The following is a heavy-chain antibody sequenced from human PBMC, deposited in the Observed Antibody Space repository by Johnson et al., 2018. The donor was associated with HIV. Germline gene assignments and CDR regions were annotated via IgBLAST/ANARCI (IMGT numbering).Heavy chain of an antibody. CDR2: ISYDGSNK. Sequence: QVQLVESGGGVVRPGGSLRLSCAASGFTFDDYGMSWVRQAPGKGLEWVAVISYDGSNKYYADSVKGRFTISRDNSKNTLYLQMNSLRAEDTAVYYCAREGGQWLVLVDAFDIWGQGTMVTVSS. CDR1: GFTFDDYG. D-gene: IGHD6-19*01. J-gene: IGHJ3*02. CDR3: AREGGQWLVLVDAFDI. V-gene: IGHV3-30*03.